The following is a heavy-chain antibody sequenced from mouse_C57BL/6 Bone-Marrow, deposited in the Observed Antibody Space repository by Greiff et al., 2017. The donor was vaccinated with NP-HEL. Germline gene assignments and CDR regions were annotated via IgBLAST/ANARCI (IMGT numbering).Heavy chain of an antibody. CDR1: GYAFSSSW. J-gene: IGHJ3*01. CDR2: IYPGDGDT. Sequence: VQLQQSGPELVKPGASVKLSCKASGYAFSSSWMNWVQQRPGKGLEWIGRIYPGDGDTNYNGKFKGKATLTADKSSSTAYMQLSSLTSEDSAVYICARGYYGSSSWFAYWGQGTLVTVSA. V-gene: IGHV1-82*01. CDR3: ARGYYGSSSWFAY. D-gene: IGHD1-1*01.